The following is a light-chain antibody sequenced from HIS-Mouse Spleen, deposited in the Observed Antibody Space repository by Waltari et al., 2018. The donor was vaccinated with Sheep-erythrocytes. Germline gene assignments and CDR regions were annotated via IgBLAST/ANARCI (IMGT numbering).Light chain of an antibody. V-gene: IGLV2-14*01. CDR2: EVS. CDR3: SSYTSSSTWV. CDR1: SSDVGGYNY. Sequence: QSALTQPASVSGSPGQSITISCTGTSSDVGGYNYVSWYQQHPGKAPKLMIYEVSKLPSWVSNRFSGSNSGNTASLTISGLQAEDEADYYCSSYTSSSTWVFGGGTKLTVL. J-gene: IGLJ3*02.